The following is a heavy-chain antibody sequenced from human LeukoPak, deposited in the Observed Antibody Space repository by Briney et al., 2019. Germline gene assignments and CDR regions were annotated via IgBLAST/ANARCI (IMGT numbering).Heavy chain of an antibody. CDR1: GDSVSSKSAA. J-gene: IGHJ5*02. D-gene: IGHD1-1*01. CDR2: TYYRSKWYN. V-gene: IGHV6-1*01. CDR3: AGSSGAQRT. Sequence: SQTLSLTCAISGDSVSSKSAAWSWIRQSPSRGLEWLGRTYYRSKWYNDYAPSVKSRIVVYPDTSKNQFSLQLNSVTPDDTAVYYCAGSSGAQRTWGQGTLVTVSS.